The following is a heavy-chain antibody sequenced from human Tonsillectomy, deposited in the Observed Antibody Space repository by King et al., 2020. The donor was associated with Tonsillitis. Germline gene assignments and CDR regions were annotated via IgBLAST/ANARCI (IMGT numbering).Heavy chain of an antibody. CDR3: NTYDYGGNYYYYGMDV. CDR2: IKSKTDGGTT. V-gene: IGHV3-15*01. D-gene: IGHD4-23*01. CDR1: GFTFSNAW. Sequence: VQLVESGGGLVKPGGSLRLSCAASGFTFSNAWMSWVRQAPGKGLEWVGRIKSKTDGGTTDYAAPVKGRFTISRDDSKNTLYLQMNSLKTEDTALYYCNTYDYGGNYYYYGMDVWGQGTTVTVSS. J-gene: IGHJ6*02.